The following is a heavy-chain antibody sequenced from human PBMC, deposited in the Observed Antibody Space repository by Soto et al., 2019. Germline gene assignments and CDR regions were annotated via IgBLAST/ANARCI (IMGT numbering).Heavy chain of an antibody. D-gene: IGHD4-4*01. CDR1: GGTFSSYT. Sequence: QVQLVQSGAEVKKPGSSVKVSCKASGGTFSSYTISWVRQAPGQGLEWMGRIIPILGIANYAQKFQGRVTITADKSTSKDYMELSSLRSEDKDVYYCARSKVTTSSFDYWGQGTLVTVSS. J-gene: IGHJ4*02. CDR2: IIPILGIA. V-gene: IGHV1-69*02. CDR3: ARSKVTTSSFDY.